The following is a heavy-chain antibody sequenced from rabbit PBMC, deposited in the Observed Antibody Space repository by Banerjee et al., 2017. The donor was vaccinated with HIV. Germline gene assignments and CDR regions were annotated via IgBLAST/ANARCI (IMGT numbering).Heavy chain of an antibody. J-gene: IGHJ4*01. CDR2: IYPTYGAT. CDR1: GIDLSSSFW. CDR3: ARSDAYYRCFNL. D-gene: IGHD6-1*01. Sequence: QEQLVESGGGLVTLGGSLKLTCKASGIDLSSSFWISWVRQTPGKGLEWIGCIYPTYGATDYASWVNGRFTISLDNAQNTVFLQMTSLTAADTATYFCARSDAYYRCFNLWGPGTLVTVS. V-gene: IGHV1S43*01.